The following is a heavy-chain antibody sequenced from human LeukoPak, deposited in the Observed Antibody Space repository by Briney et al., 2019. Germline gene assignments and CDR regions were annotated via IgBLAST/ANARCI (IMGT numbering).Heavy chain of an antibody. CDR2: INQRGST. V-gene: IGHV4-34*01. CDR3: ATKYSVAVAANPPYFDY. Sequence: PSETLSLTCAVYGVSYSGHYWSWIRQPPGRGLEWIGEINQRGSTNYNPSLKSRVTISLDTSKKQFSLKLSSVTAADTGVYFCATKYSVAVAANPPYFDYWGQGTLVTVSS. J-gene: IGHJ4*02. CDR1: GVSYSGHY. D-gene: IGHD6-19*01.